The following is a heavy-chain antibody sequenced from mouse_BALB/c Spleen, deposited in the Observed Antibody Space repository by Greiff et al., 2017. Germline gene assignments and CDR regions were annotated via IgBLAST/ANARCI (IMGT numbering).Heavy chain of an antibody. D-gene: IGHD1-1*01. CDR3: ARRIITTVYYFDY. CDR1: GYTFTDYE. V-gene: IGHV1-15*01. Sequence: VQLQQSGAELVRPGASVTLSCKASGYTFTDYEMHWVKQTPVHGLEWIGAIDPETGGTAYNQKFKGKATLTADKSSSTAYMQLSSLTSDDSAVYFCARRIITTVYYFDYWGQGTTLTVSS. CDR2: IDPETGGT. J-gene: IGHJ2*01.